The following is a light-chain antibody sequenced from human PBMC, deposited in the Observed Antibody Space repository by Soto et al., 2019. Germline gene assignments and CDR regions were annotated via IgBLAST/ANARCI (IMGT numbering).Light chain of an antibody. J-gene: IGKJ1*01. V-gene: IGKV1-39*01. Sequence: DIQMTQSPSSLSASVGDRVTITCRASQSISIYLNWYQQKPGKAPKLLIYAASSLQSGVPSRFSADGSGTDFTLTISSLQPEDSAVYYCQQYVHWPPGAFGQGTTVEIK. CDR2: AAS. CDR3: QQYVHWPPGA. CDR1: QSISIY.